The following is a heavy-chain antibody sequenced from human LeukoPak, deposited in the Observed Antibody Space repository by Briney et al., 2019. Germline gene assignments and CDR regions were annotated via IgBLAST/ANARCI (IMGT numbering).Heavy chain of an antibody. CDR3: ARGARGNDY. CDR1: GGSIISNY. J-gene: IGHJ4*02. V-gene: IGHV4-4*07. CDR2: IYGSGIT. Sequence: SETLSLTCTVSGGSIISNYWSWIRQSAGTGLEWIGRIYGSGITDYNPSLKSRVTMSLDTSRKQFSLRLTSVTAADTAVYYCARGARGNDYWGQGTLVTVSS. D-gene: IGHD5-12*01.